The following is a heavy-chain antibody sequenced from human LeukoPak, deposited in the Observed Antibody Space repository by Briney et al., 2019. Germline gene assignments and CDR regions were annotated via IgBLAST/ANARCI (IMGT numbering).Heavy chain of an antibody. CDR3: ASGVGYGDFSDAFDI. D-gene: IGHD4-17*01. Sequence: GASVKVSCKASGDTFTGYYMHWVRQAPGQGLEWMGWINPNSGGTNYAQKFQGRVTMTRDTSISTAYMELSRLRSDDTAVYYCASGVGYGDFSDAFDIWGQGTMVTVSS. CDR1: GDTFTGYY. CDR2: INPNSGGT. J-gene: IGHJ3*02. V-gene: IGHV1-2*02.